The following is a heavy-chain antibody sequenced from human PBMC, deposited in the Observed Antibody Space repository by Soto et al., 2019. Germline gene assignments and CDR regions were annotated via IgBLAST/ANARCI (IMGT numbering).Heavy chain of an antibody. J-gene: IGHJ2*01. CDR3: ARIPEVNGVYYNDSSGYYRVHWYFAL. CDR1: GFSLSNARMG. Sequence: QVTLKESGPVLVKPTETLTLTCTVSGFSLSNARMGVSWIRQPPGKALEWLAYILSNDEKSYSTSLKSRLTISKDTSKRQVVLTMTNMDPVDTATYYCARIPEVNGVYYNDSSGYYRVHWYFALWGRGTLVTVSS. D-gene: IGHD3-22*01. V-gene: IGHV2-26*01. CDR2: ILSNDEK.